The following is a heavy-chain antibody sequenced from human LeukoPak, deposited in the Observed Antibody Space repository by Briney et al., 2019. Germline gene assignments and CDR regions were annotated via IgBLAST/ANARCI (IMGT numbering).Heavy chain of an antibody. J-gene: IGHJ5*02. CDR1: GGTFSRYA. CDR2: IIPIFGTA. Sequence: SVKVSWKASGGTFSRYAISWVPQAPGQGLDWMGAIIPIFGTANYAQKFQGRVTITADESTSTAYMELSSLRSEDTAVYYCARVYSSGWSPNWFDPWGQGTLVTVSS. CDR3: ARVYSSGWSPNWFDP. V-gene: IGHV1-69*01. D-gene: IGHD6-19*01.